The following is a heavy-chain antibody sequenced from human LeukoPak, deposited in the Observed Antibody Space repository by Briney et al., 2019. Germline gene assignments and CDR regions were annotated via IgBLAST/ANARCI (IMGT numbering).Heavy chain of an antibody. D-gene: IGHD2-2*02. CDR1: GGTFSSYA. CDR2: IIPIFGTA. V-gene: IGHV1-69*05. J-gene: IGHJ4*02. Sequence: SVKVSCKASGGTFSSYAISWVRQAPGQGLEWMGGIIPIFGTANYAQKFQGRVTITTDESTSTAYMELSSLRSEDTAVYYCASPNCSSTSCYTPHFDYWGQGTLVTVSS. CDR3: ASPNCSSTSCYTPHFDY.